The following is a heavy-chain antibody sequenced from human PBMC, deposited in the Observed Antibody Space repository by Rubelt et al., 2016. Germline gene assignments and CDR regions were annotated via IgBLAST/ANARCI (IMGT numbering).Heavy chain of an antibody. V-gene: IGHV4-39*07. CDR3: ARESDDYGASFDY. D-gene: IGHD4-17*01. CDR1: GGSISSSSYY. Sequence: QLQLQESGPGLVKPSETLSLTCTVSGGSISSSSYYWGWIRQPPGKGLEWIGSIYYSGSTYYNPSLKSRVTISVDTSKNQFSLKLSSVTAADTAVYYCARESDDYGASFDYWGQGTLVTVSS. CDR2: IYYSGST. J-gene: IGHJ4*02.